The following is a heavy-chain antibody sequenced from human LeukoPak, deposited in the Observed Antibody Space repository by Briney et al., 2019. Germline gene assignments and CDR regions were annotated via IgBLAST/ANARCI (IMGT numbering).Heavy chain of an antibody. CDR1: GGSIITNY. D-gene: IGHD1-1*01. V-gene: IGHV4-4*07. Sequence: ETLSHTCTVSGGSIITNYWNWIRQPAGKGLEWIGRIHSSGNTNSNPSLRSRISMSVDTSKNQFSLKLSSVTAADSAVYYCARDTGLERLGPQFDFWGQGALVTVSS. J-gene: IGHJ4*02. CDR2: IHSSGNT. CDR3: ARDTGLERLGPQFDF.